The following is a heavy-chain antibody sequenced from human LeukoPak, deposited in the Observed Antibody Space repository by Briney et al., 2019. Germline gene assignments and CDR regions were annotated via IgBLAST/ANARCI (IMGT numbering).Heavy chain of an antibody. Sequence: PGGSLRLSCAASGFTFSSYAMSWVRQAPGKGLERVSAISGSGGSTYYADSVKGRFTISRDNSKNTLYLQMNSLRAEDTAVYYCAKDLQDYGDSLFYYGMDVWGQGTTVTVSS. V-gene: IGHV3-23*01. CDR1: GFTFSSYA. D-gene: IGHD4-17*01. CDR2: ISGSGGST. CDR3: AKDLQDYGDSLFYYGMDV. J-gene: IGHJ6*02.